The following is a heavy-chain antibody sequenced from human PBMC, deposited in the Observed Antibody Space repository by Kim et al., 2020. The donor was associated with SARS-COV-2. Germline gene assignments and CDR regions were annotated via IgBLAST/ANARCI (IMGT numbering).Heavy chain of an antibody. D-gene: IGHD1-26*01. CDR1: GFTFSSYA. V-gene: IGHV3-30-3*01. Sequence: GGSLRLSCAASGFTFSSYAMHWVRQAPGKGLEWVAVISYDGSNKYYADSVKGRFTISRDNSKNTLYLQMNSLRAEDTAVYYCARESGSYHFDYWGQGTLVTVSS. J-gene: IGHJ4*02. CDR3: ARESGSYHFDY. CDR2: ISYDGSNK.